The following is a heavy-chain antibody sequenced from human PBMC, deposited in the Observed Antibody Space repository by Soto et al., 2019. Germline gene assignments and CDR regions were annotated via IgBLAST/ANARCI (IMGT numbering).Heavy chain of an antibody. CDR2: IIPLLGIA. CDR3: ANKDYDSSEYYYYGMDV. Sequence: QVQLVQSGAEVKKPGSSVKVSCKASGGTFSSYIISWVRQAPGQGLEWMGRIIPLLGIANYAQKFQGRVTITAAKSTSTAYMELSSLRSEDTAVYYCANKDYDSSEYYYYGMDVWGQGTTVTVSS. CDR1: GGTFSSYI. V-gene: IGHV1-69*02. J-gene: IGHJ6*02. D-gene: IGHD3-22*01.